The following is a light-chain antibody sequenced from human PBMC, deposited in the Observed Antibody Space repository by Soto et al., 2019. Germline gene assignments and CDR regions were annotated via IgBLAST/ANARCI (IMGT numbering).Light chain of an antibody. CDR2: EDN. J-gene: IGLJ2*01. CDR3: QSYDSGNRGV. CDR1: GGSIASNY. Sequence: NFMLTQPHSMSESPGKTVTISCTGSGGSIASNYVQWYQQRPGSAPTTVIYEDNQRPSGVPDRFSASIASSSNSASLTISGLKTEDEADYYCQSYDSGNRGVFGGGTKLTVL. V-gene: IGLV6-57*02.